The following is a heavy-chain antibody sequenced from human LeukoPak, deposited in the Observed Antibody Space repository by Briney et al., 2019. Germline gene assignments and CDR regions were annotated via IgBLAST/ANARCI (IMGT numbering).Heavy chain of an antibody. CDR2: IKQDGSEK. CDR3: ARGRPFWSGYYLYMAV. Sequence: GGSVRLSCAAWGFTFSSYWMSWVRQARGKGREGVADIKQDGSEKYYVDSVKGRFTISRDNAKNSLYLQMDSLRAEGKAVYYCARGRPFWSGYYLYMAVWGKGTTVPVSS. D-gene: IGHD3-3*01. CDR1: GFTFSSYW. J-gene: IGHJ6*03. V-gene: IGHV3-7*01.